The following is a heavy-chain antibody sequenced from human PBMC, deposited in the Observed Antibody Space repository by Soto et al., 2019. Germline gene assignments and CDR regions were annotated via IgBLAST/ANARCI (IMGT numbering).Heavy chain of an antibody. CDR3: ARGAYYYDSSGYYYYYYGMDV. Sequence: SVKVSCKASGGTFSSYAISWVRQAPGQGLEWMGGIIPIFGTANYAQKFQGRVTITADESTSTAYMELSSLRSEDTAVYYCARGAYYYDSSGYYYYYYGMDVWGQGTTVTAP. CDR1: GGTFSSYA. D-gene: IGHD3-22*01. J-gene: IGHJ6*02. CDR2: IIPIFGTA. V-gene: IGHV1-69*13.